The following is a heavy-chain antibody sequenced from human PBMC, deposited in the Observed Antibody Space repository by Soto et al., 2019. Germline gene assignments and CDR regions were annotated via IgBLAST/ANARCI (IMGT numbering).Heavy chain of an antibody. Sequence: QVQLVQSGAEVKKPGASVKVSCKASGYTFTSYGISWVRQAPGQGLEWMGWISAYNGNTNYAQKLQGRVTMTTDTSTSTAYMELRSLRADDTAVYYCASDGLRHVDTAMVIPYYYYMDVWGKGTTVTVSS. CDR2: ISAYNGNT. CDR1: GYTFTSYG. V-gene: IGHV1-18*01. J-gene: IGHJ6*03. D-gene: IGHD5-18*01. CDR3: ASDGLRHVDTAMVIPYYYYMDV.